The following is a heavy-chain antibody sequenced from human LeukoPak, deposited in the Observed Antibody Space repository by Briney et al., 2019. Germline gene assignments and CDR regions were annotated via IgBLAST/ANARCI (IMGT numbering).Heavy chain of an antibody. V-gene: IGHV1-2*04. D-gene: IGHD5-18*01. CDR1: GYTFTGYY. CDR3: ARGLRGYSYGNNWFDP. J-gene: IGHJ5*02. Sequence: APVKVSCKASGYTFTGYYMHWVRQAPGQGLEWMGWVNPNSGGTNYAQKFQGWVTMTRDTSISTAYMELSRLRSDDTAVYYCARGLRGYSYGNNWFDPWGPGTLVTVSS. CDR2: VNPNSGGT.